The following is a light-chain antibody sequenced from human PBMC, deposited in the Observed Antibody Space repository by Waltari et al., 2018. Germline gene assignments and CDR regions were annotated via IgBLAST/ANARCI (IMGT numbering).Light chain of an antibody. CDR2: KVG. V-gene: IGLV2-8*01. Sequence: QSALTQPPSASGSPGQSVTISCTGTSSDVGGYNYVSWYQQHPGKAPKLMIYKVGKRPAGVPDRFSGSKSVNTASLTVSGLQAEDEADYYCSSYAGTNNPYVFGTGTKVTVL. CDR3: SSYAGTNNPYV. J-gene: IGLJ1*01. CDR1: SSDVGGYNY.